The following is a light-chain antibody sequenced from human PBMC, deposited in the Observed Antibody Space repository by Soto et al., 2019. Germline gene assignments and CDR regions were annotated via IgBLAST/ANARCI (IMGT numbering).Light chain of an antibody. V-gene: IGKV1-39*01. Sequence: DIPMTQSPSSLSASLGDRVTITCRASQSIATSLNWYQQKSGKAPELLIYSASDLQSGVPSRFSGSGAGTDFTLTITSLQPEDFATYYCQQSYRTPYSFGQGTKLDI. CDR3: QQSYRTPYS. CDR2: SAS. CDR1: QSIATS. J-gene: IGKJ2*03.